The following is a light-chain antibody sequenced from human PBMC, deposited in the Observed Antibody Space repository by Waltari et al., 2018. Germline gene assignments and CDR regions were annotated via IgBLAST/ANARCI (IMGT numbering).Light chain of an antibody. CDR1: QSLVHSDGNTY. V-gene: IGKV2-30*02. CDR2: KVS. Sequence: DVVMTQSPLSLPVTLGQPASISCTSSQSLVHSDGNTYLNWFQQRPGQPPRRLIYKVSPRDSGVPDRFSGSGSGTDFTLKITRVEAEDVGVYYCMQGTHWPPITFGQGTRLEIK. J-gene: IGKJ5*01. CDR3: MQGTHWPPIT.